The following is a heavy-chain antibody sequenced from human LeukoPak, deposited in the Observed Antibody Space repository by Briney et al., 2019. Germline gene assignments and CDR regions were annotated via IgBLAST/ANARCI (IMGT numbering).Heavy chain of an antibody. CDR1: GGSVSSTTYY. V-gene: IGHV4-39*01. CDR3: ARYVVYGSGKYYFDY. Sequence: PSETLSLTCTVSGGSVSSTTYYWSWIRQPPGKGLEWIASINYSGSTYYNPSLKSRVTISVDTSENQFSLKLSSVTAADTAVYYCARYVVYGSGKYYFDYWGQGTLVTVSS. D-gene: IGHD3-10*01. CDR2: INYSGST. J-gene: IGHJ4*02.